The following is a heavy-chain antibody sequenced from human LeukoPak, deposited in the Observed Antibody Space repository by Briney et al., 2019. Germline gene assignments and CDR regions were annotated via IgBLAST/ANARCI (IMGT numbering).Heavy chain of an antibody. Sequence: GESLKNSCKASGYTFTSYWIAWVRQMPGKGLEWMGIIYPGDSDTRYTPSFQGQVTISADTSISTAYLQWNSLEASDTAMYYCARQAHFWSVSDYYYYMDVWGKGTTVTVSS. J-gene: IGHJ6*03. V-gene: IGHV5-51*01. D-gene: IGHD3-3*02. CDR3: ARQAHFWSVSDYYYYMDV. CDR1: GYTFTSYW. CDR2: IYPGDSDT.